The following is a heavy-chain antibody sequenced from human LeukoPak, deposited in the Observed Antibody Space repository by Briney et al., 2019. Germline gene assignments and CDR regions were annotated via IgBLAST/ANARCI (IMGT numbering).Heavy chain of an antibody. J-gene: IGHJ6*03. CDR2: ISAYNGNT. CDR1: GYTFTIYG. CDR3: ARDLEISITGTTSGGDYYYYYMDV. D-gene: IGHD1-20*01. V-gene: IGHV1-18*01. Sequence: ASVKVSCKASGYTFTIYGISWVRQAPGQGREWMGWISAYNGNTNYAQKLQGRVTMTTDTSTSTAYMELRSLRTDDTAVYYCARDLEISITGTTSGGDYYYYYMDVWGKGTTVTVSS.